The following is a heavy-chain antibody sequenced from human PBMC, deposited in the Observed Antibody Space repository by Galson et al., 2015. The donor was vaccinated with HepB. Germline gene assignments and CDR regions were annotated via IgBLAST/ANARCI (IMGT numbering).Heavy chain of an antibody. D-gene: IGHD4-11*01. V-gene: IGHV3-21*01. CDR3: ARVNRMTTVTTPDY. Sequence: SLRLSCAASGFTFSSYSMNWVRQAPGKGLEWVSSISSSSSYIYYADSVKGRFTISRDNAKNSLYLQMNSLRAEDTAVYYCARVNRMTTVTTPDYWGQGTLVTVSS. CDR2: ISSSSSYI. CDR1: GFTFSSYS. J-gene: IGHJ4*02.